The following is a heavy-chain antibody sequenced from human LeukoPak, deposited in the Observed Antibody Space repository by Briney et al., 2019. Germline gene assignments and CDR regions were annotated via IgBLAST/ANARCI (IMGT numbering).Heavy chain of an antibody. J-gene: IGHJ6*03. V-gene: IGHV3-7*01. CDR2: IKQDGSEK. CDR3: ARVGYYYYYMDV. Sequence: PGGSLRLSCAASGFTFSIYWMSWVRQAPGKGLEWVASIKQDGSEKYYVDSVKGRFTISRDNAKNSLYLQMNSLRAEDAAVYYCARVGYYYYYMDVWGKGTTVTISS. CDR1: GFTFSIYW. D-gene: IGHD3-16*01.